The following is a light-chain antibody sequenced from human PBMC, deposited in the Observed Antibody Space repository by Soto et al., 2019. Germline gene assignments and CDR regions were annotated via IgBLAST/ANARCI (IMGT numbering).Light chain of an antibody. Sequence: QSALTQPPSASGSPGQSVTISCTGTSSDVGGYVYVSWYQQYPGKAPKLMIYEVNKRPSGVPDRFSGSKSVNTASLTVSGLQAEDEADYYCSSYAGTNTDVIFGGGTQLTVL. CDR3: SSYAGTNTDVI. V-gene: IGLV2-8*01. J-gene: IGLJ2*01. CDR2: EVN. CDR1: SSDVGGYVY.